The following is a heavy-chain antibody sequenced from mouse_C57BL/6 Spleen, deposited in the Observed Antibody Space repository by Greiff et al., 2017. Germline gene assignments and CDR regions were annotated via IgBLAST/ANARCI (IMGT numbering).Heavy chain of an antibody. V-gene: IGHV3-6*01. CDR1: GYSITSGYY. Sequence: VQLQQSGPGLVKPSQSLSLTCSVTGYSITSGYYWNWIRQFPGNKLEWMGYISYDGSNNYNPSLKNRISITRDTSKNQFFLKLNSVTTEDTATYYCAREHGYYWYFDVWGTGTTVTVSS. J-gene: IGHJ1*03. CDR3: AREHGYYWYFDV. D-gene: IGHD2-2*01. CDR2: ISYDGSN.